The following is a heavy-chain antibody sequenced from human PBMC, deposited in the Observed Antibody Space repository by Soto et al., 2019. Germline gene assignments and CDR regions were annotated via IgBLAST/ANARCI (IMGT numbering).Heavy chain of an antibody. CDR2: ISAYNGDT. CDR3: ARRDFWSGLGYYYGMDV. D-gene: IGHD3-3*01. V-gene: IGHV1-18*04. CDR1: GYTFNTYG. J-gene: IGHJ6*02. Sequence: QVQLVQSGAEVKKPGASVKVSCKASGYTFNTYGISWVRQAPGQGLEGMGWISAYNGDTNYAQKLQGRVTMTTDTSTSTAYMELRSLRSDDTAVYYCARRDFWSGLGYYYGMDVWGQGTTLTVSS.